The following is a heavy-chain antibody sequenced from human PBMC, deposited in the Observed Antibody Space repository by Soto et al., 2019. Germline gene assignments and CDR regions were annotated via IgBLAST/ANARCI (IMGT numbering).Heavy chain of an antibody. V-gene: IGHV2-5*01. CDR1: GFSLSTSGVG. D-gene: IGHD6-19*01. Sequence: QITFKESGPTLVKPTQSLTLTCTFSGFSLSTSGVGVGWIRQPPGKALEWIAIIYWNDDKRNTPVLKSRFTITKDASKIQVVVTIINMDPVYTTIYSCAHRPGYRSGWYLGGEWGQGTLVNVFS. J-gene: IGHJ4*02. CDR2: IYWNDDK. CDR3: AHRPGYRSGWYLGGE.